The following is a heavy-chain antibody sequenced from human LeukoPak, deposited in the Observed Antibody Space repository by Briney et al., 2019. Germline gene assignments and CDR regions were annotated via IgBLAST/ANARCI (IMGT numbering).Heavy chain of an antibody. J-gene: IGHJ4*02. Sequence: SETLSLTCTVSGGSISSGGYYWSWIRQHPGKGLEWIGYIYYSGSTYYNPSLKSRVTISVDTPKNQFSLKLSSVTAADTAVYYCAREGYRQPLDYWGQGTLVTVSS. CDR2: IYYSGST. CDR3: AREGYRQPLDY. D-gene: IGHD6-13*01. V-gene: IGHV4-31*03. CDR1: GGSISSGGYY.